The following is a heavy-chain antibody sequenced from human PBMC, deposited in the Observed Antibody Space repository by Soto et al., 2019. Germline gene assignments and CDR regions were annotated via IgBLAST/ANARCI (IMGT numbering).Heavy chain of an antibody. D-gene: IGHD2-21*02. J-gene: IGHJ4*02. Sequence: QPPGKGLEGLGEINHSGSTNYNPSLKSRVTISVDTSKNQFSLKLSSVTAADTAVYYCARGVPEIVVVTATILRFDDWGQGTLVTASS. CDR3: ARGVPEIVVVTATILRFDD. CDR2: INHSGST. V-gene: IGHV4-34*01.